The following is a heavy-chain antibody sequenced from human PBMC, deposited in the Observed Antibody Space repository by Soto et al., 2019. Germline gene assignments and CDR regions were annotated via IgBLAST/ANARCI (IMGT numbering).Heavy chain of an antibody. CDR1: CGSFSGYY. J-gene: IGHJ6*01. CDR3: AFGGLDYRMEV. D-gene: IGHD3-16*01. CDR2: INHSGST. V-gene: IGHV4-34*01. Sequence: TSETVSLTCAVYCGSFSGYYWSCIRQPPGEGLEWIVEINHSGSTNYNPSLKSRVTISVDTSKNQFSLKLSSVTAADTAVHYCAFGGLDYRMEVWGQGTTVTVPS.